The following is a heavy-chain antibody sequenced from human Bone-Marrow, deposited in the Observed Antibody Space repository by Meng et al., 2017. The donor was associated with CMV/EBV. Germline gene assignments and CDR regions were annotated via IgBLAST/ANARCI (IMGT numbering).Heavy chain of an antibody. D-gene: IGHD3-10*01. V-gene: IGHV4-34*01. Sequence: SFSGYYWSWIRQPPGKGLEWIGEINHSGSTNYNPSLKSRVTISVDTSKNQFSLKLSSVTAADTAVYYCARGGRHVLRLYGSGSSLDSWGQGTLVTVSS. J-gene: IGHJ4*02. CDR3: ARGGRHVLRLYGSGSSLDS. CDR2: INHSGST. CDR1: SFSGYY.